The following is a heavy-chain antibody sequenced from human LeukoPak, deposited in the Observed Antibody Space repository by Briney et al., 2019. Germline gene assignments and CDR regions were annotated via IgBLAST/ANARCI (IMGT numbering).Heavy chain of an antibody. Sequence: QPGESLRLSCAASGFTFSNYAMSWVRQAPGKGLEWVSVIYSGGSTYYADSVKGRFTISRDNSKNTLYLQMNSLRAEDTAVYYCAREGFAEFFLEIWGQGTRVTVSS. CDR3: AREGFAEFFLEI. CDR2: IYSGGST. V-gene: IGHV3-66*01. D-gene: IGHD3-10*01. CDR1: GFTFSNYA. J-gene: IGHJ4*02.